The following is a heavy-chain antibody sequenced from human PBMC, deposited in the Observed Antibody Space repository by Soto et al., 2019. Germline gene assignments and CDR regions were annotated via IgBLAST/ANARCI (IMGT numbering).Heavy chain of an antibody. D-gene: IGHD2-8*02. CDR2: ITKNGRNK. CDR1: GFTFSNYA. V-gene: IGHV3-30*03. Sequence: QVQLVESGGGVVQPGGSLRLSCAASGFTFSNYAMHWVRQAPGKGLEWVADITKNGRNKDYADSVKGRLAISRDNSKNTLELRMHSLRVEDTAMYYCGRCTGVECHSPFDYWGQGTLVTVSS. CDR3: GRCTGVECHSPFDY. J-gene: IGHJ4*02.